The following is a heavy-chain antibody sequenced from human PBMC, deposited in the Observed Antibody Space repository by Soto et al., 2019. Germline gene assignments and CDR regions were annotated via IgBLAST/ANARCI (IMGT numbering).Heavy chain of an antibody. CDR3: ARKMYSGSYYAAFDI. J-gene: IGHJ3*02. D-gene: IGHD1-26*01. CDR1: VGTFSSYA. V-gene: IGHV1-69*13. CDR2: IIPIFGTA. Sequence: GXXVKGSCKAAVGTFSSYAISCVRPAPGQGLEWMGGIIPIFGTANYAQKFQGRVTITADESTSTAYMELSSLRSEDTAVYYCARKMYSGSYYAAFDIWGQGTMVTVSS.